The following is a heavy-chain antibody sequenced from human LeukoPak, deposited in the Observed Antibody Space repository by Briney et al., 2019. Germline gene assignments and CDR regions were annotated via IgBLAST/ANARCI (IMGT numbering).Heavy chain of an antibody. J-gene: IGHJ6*03. CDR3: ARVAGDYDSSGYYFLYYYYYYYMDV. D-gene: IGHD3-22*01. Sequence: QTGGSLRLSCAASGFTFSSYWMSWVRQAPGKGLEWVANIKQDGSEKYYVDSVKGRFTISRDNAKNSLYLQMNSLRAEDTAVYYCARVAGDYDSSGYYFLYYYYYYYMDVWGKGTTVTVSS. V-gene: IGHV3-7*01. CDR1: GFTFSSYW. CDR2: IKQDGSEK.